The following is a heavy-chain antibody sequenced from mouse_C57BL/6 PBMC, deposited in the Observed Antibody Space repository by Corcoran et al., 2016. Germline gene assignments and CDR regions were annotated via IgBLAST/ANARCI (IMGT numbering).Heavy chain of an antibody. Sequence: EVQLQQSGPELVKPGASVKISCKASGYTFTDYYMNWVKQSHGKSLEWIGDINPNNGGTSYNQKFKGKATLTVDKSSSTAYMELRSLTSEDSAVYYCARMNYGSSYEAWGQGTTLTVSS. V-gene: IGHV1-26*01. J-gene: IGHJ2*01. CDR3: ARMNYGSSYEA. D-gene: IGHD1-1*01. CDR1: GYTFTDYY. CDR2: INPNNGGT.